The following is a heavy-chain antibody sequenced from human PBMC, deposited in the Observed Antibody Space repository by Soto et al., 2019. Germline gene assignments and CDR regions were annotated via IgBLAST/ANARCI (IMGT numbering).Heavy chain of an antibody. CDR3: ARDSRIMIKFRGVIVIRPIYYYYYGMEV. CDR2: ISSSSSYI. J-gene: IGHJ6*01. V-gene: IGHV3-21*01. D-gene: IGHD3-16*02. CDR1: GFTFSSYS. Sequence: GGSLRLSCAASGFTFSSYSMNWVRQAPGKGLEWVSSISSSSSYIYYADSVKGRFTISRDNAKNSLYLQMNSLRAEDTAVYYCARDSRIMIKFRGVIVIRPIYYYYYGMEVWGEGITETVTS.